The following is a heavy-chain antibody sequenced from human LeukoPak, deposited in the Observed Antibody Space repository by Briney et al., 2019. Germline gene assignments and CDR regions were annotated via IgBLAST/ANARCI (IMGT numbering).Heavy chain of an antibody. CDR2: ISSSSSYI. J-gene: IGHJ4*02. CDR3: AKLGGAVAGYYFDY. V-gene: IGHV3-21*01. CDR1: GFTFSSYS. D-gene: IGHD6-19*01. Sequence: GGSLRLSCAASGFTFSSYSMNWVRQAPGKGLEWVSSISSSSSYIYYADSVKGRFTISRDNAKNSLYLQMNSLRAEDTAVYYCAKLGGAVAGYYFDYWGQGTLVTVSS.